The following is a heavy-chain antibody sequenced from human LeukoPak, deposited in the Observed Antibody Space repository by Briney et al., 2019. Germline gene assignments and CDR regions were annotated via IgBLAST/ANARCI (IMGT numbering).Heavy chain of an antibody. CDR2: IYYSGST. CDR1: GGSISSYY. D-gene: IGHD3-22*01. Sequence: SETLSLTCTVSGGSISSYYWSWIRQPPGKGLEWIGYIYYSGSTNYNPSLKSRVTISVDTSNNQFSLKLSSVTAADTAVYYCARERYDSNIYYKADYWGQGTLVTVSS. CDR3: ARERYDSNIYYKADY. J-gene: IGHJ4*02. V-gene: IGHV4-59*01.